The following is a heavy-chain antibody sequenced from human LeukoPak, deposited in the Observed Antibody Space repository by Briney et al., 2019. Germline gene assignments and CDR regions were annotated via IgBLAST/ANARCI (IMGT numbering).Heavy chain of an antibody. Sequence: GGSLRLSCAASGFTFSSYAMHWVRQAPGKGLEWVAVISYDGSNKYYADSVKGRFTISRDNSKNTPYVQMNSLRDEDTALYYCAKDQRWESPHYLDSWGQGTLVTVSS. CDR1: GFTFSSYA. J-gene: IGHJ4*02. CDR2: ISYDGSNK. CDR3: AKDQRWESPHYLDS. D-gene: IGHD1-26*01. V-gene: IGHV3-30-3*01.